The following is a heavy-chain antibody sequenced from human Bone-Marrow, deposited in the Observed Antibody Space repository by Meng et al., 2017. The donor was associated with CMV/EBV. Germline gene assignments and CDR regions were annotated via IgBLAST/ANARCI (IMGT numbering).Heavy chain of an antibody. J-gene: IGHJ4*02. D-gene: IGHD4-17*01. CDR3: ARGEGPAYGPVGYYFDY. V-gene: IGHV3-66*02. Sequence: GESLKISCAASGFTFSSYAMSWVRQAPGKGLEWVSVIYSGGSTYYADSVKGRFTISRDNSKNTLYLQMNNLRADDTAVYYCARGEGPAYGPVGYYFDYWVQGTLVTVTS. CDR1: GFTFSSYA. CDR2: IYSGGST.